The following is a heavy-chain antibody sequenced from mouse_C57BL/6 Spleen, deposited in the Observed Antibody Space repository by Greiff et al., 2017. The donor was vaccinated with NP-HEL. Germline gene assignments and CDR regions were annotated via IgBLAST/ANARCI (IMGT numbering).Heavy chain of an antibody. D-gene: IGHD1-1*01. CDR3: ARSDYYGSSYFDY. Sequence: DVHLVESGGGLVKPGGSLKLSCAASGFTFSDYGMHWVRQAPEKGLEWVAYISSGSSTIYYVDTVKGRFTISRDNAKNTLFLQMTSLRSEDTAMYYCARSDYYGSSYFDYWGQGTTLTVSS. CDR1: GFTFSDYG. V-gene: IGHV5-17*01. J-gene: IGHJ2*01. CDR2: ISSGSSTI.